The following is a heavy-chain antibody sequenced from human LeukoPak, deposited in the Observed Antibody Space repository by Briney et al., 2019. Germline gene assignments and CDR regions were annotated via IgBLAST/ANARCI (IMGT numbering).Heavy chain of an antibody. V-gene: IGHV3-23*01. Sequence: GGSLRLSCAASGVTLSNYGMTWVRQAPGKGLEWVSTLTDIGSTTYYADSVKGRFTISRDTSTNTLYLQMNSLRAEDTAIYFCPKGPAPNSGILDYWGPGTLVTVSS. CDR3: PKGPAPNSGILDY. D-gene: IGHD1-26*01. CDR2: LTDIGSTT. CDR1: GVTLSNYG. J-gene: IGHJ4*02.